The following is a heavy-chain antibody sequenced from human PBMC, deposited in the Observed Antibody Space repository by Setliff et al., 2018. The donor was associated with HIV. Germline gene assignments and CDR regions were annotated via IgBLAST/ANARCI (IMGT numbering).Heavy chain of an antibody. CDR1: GFTFSDAW. CDR2: IKSKIDGETT. D-gene: IGHD2-21*01. V-gene: IGHV3-15*01. J-gene: IGHJ6*02. Sequence: GGSLRLSCAGSGFTFSDAWITWVRQAPGKGLEWLGRIKSKIDGETTDYAAPVKGRFTISRDDSKNTLYLQMNSLKTEDTGVYFCATDNGPSYSMDIWGQGTTVTV. CDR3: ATDNGPSYSMDI.